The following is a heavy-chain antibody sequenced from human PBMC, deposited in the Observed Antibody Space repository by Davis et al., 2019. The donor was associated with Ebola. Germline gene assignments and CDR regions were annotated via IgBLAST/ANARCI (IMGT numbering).Heavy chain of an antibody. Sequence: PGGSLRPSCAASGFTFSSYWMSWVRQAPGKGLEWVANIKQDGSEKYYVDSVKGRFTISRDNAKNSLYLQMNSLRAEDTAVYYCARDQGVYCSSTSCPTDHTYYYMDVWGKGTTVTVSS. CDR2: IKQDGSEK. V-gene: IGHV3-7*03. CDR3: ARDQGVYCSSTSCPTDHTYYYMDV. D-gene: IGHD2-2*01. CDR1: GFTFSSYW. J-gene: IGHJ6*03.